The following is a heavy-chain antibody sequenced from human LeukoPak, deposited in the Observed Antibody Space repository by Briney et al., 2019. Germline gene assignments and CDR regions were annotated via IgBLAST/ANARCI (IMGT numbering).Heavy chain of an antibody. D-gene: IGHD2-15*01. CDR1: GFTFSGYG. CDR2: IWYDGGTK. Sequence: GRSLKLSCAASGFTFSGYGMHWVRQAPGKGLEWVAIIWYDGGTKYYADSVKGRFTISRDNSNNTLYLQMNNLRAEDTAIYYCVRCLPYWYMDVWGKGTTITVSS. V-gene: IGHV3-33*01. J-gene: IGHJ6*03. CDR3: VRCLPYWYMDV.